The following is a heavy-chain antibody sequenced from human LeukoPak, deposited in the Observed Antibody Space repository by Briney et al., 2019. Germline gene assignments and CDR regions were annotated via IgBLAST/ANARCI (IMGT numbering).Heavy chain of an antibody. J-gene: IGHJ4*02. V-gene: IGHV3-74*01. CDR1: GFTFSTYW. CDR2: INSDGSNT. CDR3: ARERRLYCSSTSCYEDFDY. Sequence: GGSLRLSCAASGFTFSTYWMHWVRQAPGKGQVWVPRINSDGSNTRNADSVKGRFTISRDNAKNTLYLQMNSLRAEDTAVYYCARERRLYCSSTSCYEDFDYWGQGTLVTVSS. D-gene: IGHD2-2*01.